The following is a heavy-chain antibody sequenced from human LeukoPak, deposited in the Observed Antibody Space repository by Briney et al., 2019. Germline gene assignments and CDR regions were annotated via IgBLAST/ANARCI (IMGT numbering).Heavy chain of an antibody. V-gene: IGHV3-66*02. J-gene: IGHJ5*02. D-gene: IGHD7-27*01. CDR1: GFTVSNDY. Sequence: GGSLRLSCAASGFTVSNDYMAWVHQAPGRGLEWVSLIYGDGTTFYTDSVKGRFTISRDNFKNTMYLQMNSLRPEDTALYYCARDRAEAQNWVALDPWGQGTLVTVSS. CDR2: IYGDGTT. CDR3: ARDRAEAQNWVALDP.